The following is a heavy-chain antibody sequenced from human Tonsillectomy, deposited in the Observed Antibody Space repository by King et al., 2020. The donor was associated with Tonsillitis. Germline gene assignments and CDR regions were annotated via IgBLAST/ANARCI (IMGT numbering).Heavy chain of an antibody. CDR1: GYTFTDYY. J-gene: IGHJ4*02. CDR2: VDPEDGET. V-gene: IGHV1-69-2*01. Sequence: QLVQSGAEVKKPGATVKTSCKVSGYTFTDYYMHWVKQAPGKGLEWMGLVDPEDGETIYAEKFQGRVTINADTSTDTIYMELSSLRSDDTAVYYCAWTHGSSSREPLDFWGQGTLVTVSS. CDR3: AWTHGSSSREPLDF. D-gene: IGHD6-6*01.